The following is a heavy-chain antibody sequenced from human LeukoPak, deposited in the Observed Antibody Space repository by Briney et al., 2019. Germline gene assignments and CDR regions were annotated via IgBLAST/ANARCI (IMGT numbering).Heavy chain of an antibody. CDR1: GFTFSSYS. D-gene: IGHD7-27*01. V-gene: IGHV3-23*01. Sequence: GGSLRLSCAASGFTFSSYSMNWVRQAPGKGLEWVSAISGSGGSTYYADSVKGRLTISRDNSKNTLYLQMNSLRAEDTAVYYCAKGGGLGTYYFDYWGQGTLVTVSS. CDR3: AKGGGLGTYYFDY. J-gene: IGHJ4*02. CDR2: ISGSGGST.